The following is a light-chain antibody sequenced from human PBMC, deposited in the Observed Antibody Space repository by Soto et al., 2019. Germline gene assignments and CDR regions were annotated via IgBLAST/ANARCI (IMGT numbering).Light chain of an antibody. V-gene: IGKV3-15*01. CDR1: QSVDSN. CDR3: QHHNNWPPYT. Sequence: EMVLTQSPATLSVSPGERATLSCRASQSVDSNFAWYQQKPGQSPRLIIYDVSTRVTGIPARFSGGGSGTEFTLTIRSLQSEDVAVYYCQHHNNWPPYTFGQGTKLEIK. CDR2: DVS. J-gene: IGKJ2*01.